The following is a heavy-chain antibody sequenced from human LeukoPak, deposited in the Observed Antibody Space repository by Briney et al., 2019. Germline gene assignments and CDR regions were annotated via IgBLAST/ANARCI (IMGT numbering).Heavy chain of an antibody. D-gene: IGHD2-2*01. V-gene: IGHV3-30*02. CDR1: GFTFSSYG. J-gene: IGHJ5*02. CDR2: IRYDGSNK. Sequence: PGGSLRLSCAASGFTFSSYGMHWVRQAPGKGLEWVAFIRYDGSNKYYADSVKGRFTISRDNSKNTLYLQMNSLRAEDTAVYYCAKVGEGRYCSSTSCPSWFDPWGQGTLVTVSS. CDR3: AKVGEGRYCSSTSCPSWFDP.